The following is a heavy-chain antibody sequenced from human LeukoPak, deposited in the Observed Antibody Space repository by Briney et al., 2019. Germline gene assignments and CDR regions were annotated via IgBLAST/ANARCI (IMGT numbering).Heavy chain of an antibody. D-gene: IGHD3-22*01. J-gene: IGHJ6*03. V-gene: IGHV3-30*02. CDR3: AKVGLITMTNYYYYYYMDV. Sequence: GGSLRLSCAASGFTFSSYGMHWVRQAPGKGLEWVAFIRYNGSNKYYADSVKGRFTISRDNSKNTLYLQMNSLRAEDAAAYYCAKVGLITMTNYYYYYYMDVWGKGTTVTVSS. CDR1: GFTFSSYG. CDR2: IRYNGSNK.